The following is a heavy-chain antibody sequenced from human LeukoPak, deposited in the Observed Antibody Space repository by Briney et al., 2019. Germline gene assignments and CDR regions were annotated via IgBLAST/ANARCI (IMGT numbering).Heavy chain of an antibody. CDR3: ARDSFETDIDY. J-gene: IGHJ4*02. D-gene: IGHD1-14*01. CDR2: ISSSSSYI. Sequence: GGSLRLSCAASGFTFSTYSMNWVRQAPGKGLEWVSSISSSSSYIYYADSVKGRFTISRDNAKNSLYLQMNSLRAEDTAVYYCARDSFETDIDYWGQGTLVTVSS. CDR1: GFTFSTYS. V-gene: IGHV3-21*01.